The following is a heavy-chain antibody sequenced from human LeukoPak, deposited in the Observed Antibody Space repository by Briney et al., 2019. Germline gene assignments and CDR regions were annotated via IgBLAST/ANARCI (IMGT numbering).Heavy chain of an antibody. CDR3: AKDRPVLMVYATSQHYFDY. J-gene: IGHJ4*02. V-gene: IGHV3-23*01. D-gene: IGHD2-8*01. CDR1: GFTFCSVA. Sequence: PVGALRLSCAASGFTFCSVAMSWVRQAPGEGLEWVSALSGSGGNTYYGDCVNGRFTIYRDNSKNTLYLQMNSLRAEDTPVYYCAKDRPVLMVYATSQHYFDYWGQGTLVTVSS. CDR2: LSGSGGNT.